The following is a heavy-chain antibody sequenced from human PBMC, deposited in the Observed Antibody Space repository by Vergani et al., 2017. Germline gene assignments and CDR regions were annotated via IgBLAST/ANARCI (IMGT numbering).Heavy chain of an antibody. V-gene: IGHV1-46*01. D-gene: IGHD2-2*01. Sequence: QVQLVQSGAEVKKPGASVKVSCKASGYTFTSYYMHWVRQAPGQGLEWMGIINPSGGSTSYAQKFQGRVTMTRDTSPSTVYMELSSLRSEDTAVYYCARKHPYCSSTSCYAFDYWGQGTLVTVSS. J-gene: IGHJ4*02. CDR1: GYTFTSYY. CDR3: ARKHPYCSSTSCYAFDY. CDR2: INPSGGST.